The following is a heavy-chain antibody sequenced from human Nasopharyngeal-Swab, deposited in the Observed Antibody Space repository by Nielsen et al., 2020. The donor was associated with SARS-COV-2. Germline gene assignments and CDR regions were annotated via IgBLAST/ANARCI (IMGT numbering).Heavy chain of an antibody. V-gene: IGHV1-18*01. Sequence: ASVKVSCKASGYTFTSYGISRVRQAPGQGLEWMGWISAYNGDTNYAQKLQGRVTMTTDTSTSTAYMELRSLRSDDTAVYYCARRELELRGYYYYYMDVWGKGTTVTVSS. CDR3: ARRELELRGYYYYYMDV. CDR1: GYTFTSYG. D-gene: IGHD1-7*01. J-gene: IGHJ6*03. CDR2: ISAYNGDT.